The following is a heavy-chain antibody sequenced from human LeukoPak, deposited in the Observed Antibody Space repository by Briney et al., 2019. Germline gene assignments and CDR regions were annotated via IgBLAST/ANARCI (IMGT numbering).Heavy chain of an antibody. V-gene: IGHV3-7*03. Sequence: GGSLRLSCEASGFTFSNYWMSWARQAPGKGLEWVANIKFDGSERYYTDSVRGRFTVSRDNAKKSLHLEMSRLRAEDTAVYYCARDGYFFAMDVWGQGTTVTVSS. CDR2: IKFDGSER. CDR1: GFTFSNYW. CDR3: ARDGYFFAMDV. D-gene: IGHD2-2*03. J-gene: IGHJ6*02.